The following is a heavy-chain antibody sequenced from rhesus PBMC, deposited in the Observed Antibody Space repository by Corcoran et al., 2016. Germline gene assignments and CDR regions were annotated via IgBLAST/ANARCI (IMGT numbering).Heavy chain of an antibody. V-gene: IGHV2-152*01. Sequence: QVTLKESGPALVKPTQTLTLTCTFSGFSLTTRGVGVGWIRPPPGKALEWLSLIYWDDGQRYSTSLKSRLTISKDTSKNQVVLTMTNMDPMDTATYYCARGSGSGWAGFDYWGQGVLVTVSS. CDR3: ARGSGSGWAGFDY. CDR1: GFSLTTRGVG. J-gene: IGHJ4*01. CDR2: IYWDDGQ. D-gene: IGHD6-31*01.